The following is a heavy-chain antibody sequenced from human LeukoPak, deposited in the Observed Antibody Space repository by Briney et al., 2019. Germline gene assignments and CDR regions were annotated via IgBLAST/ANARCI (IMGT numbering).Heavy chain of an antibody. J-gene: IGHJ6*02. V-gene: IGHV3-66*04. CDR1: GFTVSTIY. CDR3: ARHFGVISKGVYYYYYGLDV. D-gene: IGHD3-3*01. Sequence: GGSLRLSCAASGFTVSTIYMSWVRQAPGKGLEWVSVVYSGGSTYYADSVKGRFTISRDNSNNTLYLQMSSLRAEDTAVYYCARHFGVISKGVYYYYYGLDVWGQGTTVTVSS. CDR2: VYSGGST.